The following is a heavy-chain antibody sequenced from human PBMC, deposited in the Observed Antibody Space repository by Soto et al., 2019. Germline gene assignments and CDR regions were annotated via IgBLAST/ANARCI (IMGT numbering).Heavy chain of an antibody. J-gene: IGHJ5*02. D-gene: IGHD2-8*01. Sequence: LSLTCAASGFTFSSYAMSWVRQAPGKGLEWVSAISGSGGSTYYADSVKGRFTISRDNSKNTLYLQMNSLRAEDTAVYYCAKDPYYCTNGVCYTGGLSNWFDPWGQGTLVTVSS. CDR2: ISGSGGST. CDR3: AKDPYYCTNGVCYTGGLSNWFDP. V-gene: IGHV3-23*01. CDR1: GFTFSSYA.